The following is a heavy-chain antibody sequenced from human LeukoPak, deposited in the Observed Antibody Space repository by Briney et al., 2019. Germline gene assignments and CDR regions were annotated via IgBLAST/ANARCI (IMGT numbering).Heavy chain of an antibody. CDR1: GFTFSSYS. D-gene: IGHD5-24*01. CDR2: ISSSSSYI. J-gene: IGHJ3*02. V-gene: IGHV3-21*01. Sequence: GGSLRLSCAASGFTFSSYSMNCVRQAPGKGLEWVSSISSSSSYIYYADSVKGRFTISRDNAKNSLYLQMNSLRAEDTAVYYCSMATTDYDAFDIWGQGTMVTVSS. CDR3: SMATTDYDAFDI.